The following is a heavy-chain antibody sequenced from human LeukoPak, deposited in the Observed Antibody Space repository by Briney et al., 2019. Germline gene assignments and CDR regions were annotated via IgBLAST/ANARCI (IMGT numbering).Heavy chain of an antibody. CDR1: GFTLSSYT. V-gene: IGHV3-48*01. Sequence: QPGGSLRLXCAASGFTLSSYTMNWVRQAPGKGLEWVSCISSSGTTIYYADSVKGRFTISRDNAKNSLFLQMNSLRAEDTAVYYCARGWGGFDYWGQGTLVTVSS. CDR2: ISSSGTTI. J-gene: IGHJ4*02. D-gene: IGHD3-16*01. CDR3: ARGWGGFDY.